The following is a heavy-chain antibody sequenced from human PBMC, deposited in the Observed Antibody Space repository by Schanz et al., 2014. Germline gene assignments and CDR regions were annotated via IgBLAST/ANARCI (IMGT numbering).Heavy chain of an antibody. CDR2: ISSNGGST. CDR1: GFTFSRYA. V-gene: IGHV3-64*01. J-gene: IGHJ4*02. CDR3: AKDAAYYDSVIFPDH. D-gene: IGHD3-22*01. Sequence: EVQLVESGGALVQPGGSLRLSCAASGFTFSRYAMHWVRQAPGKGLEDVSVISSNGGSTYFGNSVRGRFTISRDNSKNTLYLQMNNLRAEDTAIYFCAKDAAYYDSVIFPDHWGQGTLVTVSS.